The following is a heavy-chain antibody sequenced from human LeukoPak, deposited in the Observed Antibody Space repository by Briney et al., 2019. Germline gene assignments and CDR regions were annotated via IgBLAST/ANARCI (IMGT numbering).Heavy chain of an antibody. V-gene: IGHV3-9*01. CDR3: AKGLGTTYYYGMDV. CDR1: GFTFDDYA. J-gene: IGHJ6*02. D-gene: IGHD1-7*01. CDR2: ISWNSGSI. Sequence: PGRSLRLSCAASGFTFDDYAMHWVRQAPRQGLEWVSGISWNSGSIGYADSVKGRFTISRDNAKNSLYLQMNSLRAEDTALYYCAKGLGTTYYYGMDVWGQGTTVTVSS.